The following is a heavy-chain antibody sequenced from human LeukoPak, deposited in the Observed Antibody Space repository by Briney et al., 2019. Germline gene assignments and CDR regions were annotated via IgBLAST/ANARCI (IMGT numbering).Heavy chain of an antibody. J-gene: IGHJ3*02. D-gene: IGHD3-3*01. V-gene: IGHV7-4-1*02. Sequence: ASVKVSCKASGYTFTSYAMNWVRQAPGQELEWMGWINTNTGSPTYAQGFTGRFVFSLDTSVSTAYLQISSLKAEDTAVYYCARDRSYYDFWSAIPRDAFDIWGQGTMVTVSS. CDR2: INTNTGSP. CDR3: ARDRSYYDFWSAIPRDAFDI. CDR1: GYTFTSYA.